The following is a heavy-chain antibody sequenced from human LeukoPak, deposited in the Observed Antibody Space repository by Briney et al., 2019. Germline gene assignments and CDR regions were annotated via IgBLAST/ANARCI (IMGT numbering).Heavy chain of an antibody. CDR1: GFTFSSYA. V-gene: IGHV3-30-3*01. CDR2: ISYDGSNK. D-gene: IGHD1-20*01. CDR3: ARSPITGTTGRFDY. J-gene: IGHJ4*02. Sequence: GGSLRLSCAASGFTFSSYAMHWVRQAPGKGLEWVAVISYDGSNKYYADSVKGRFTISRDNSKNTLYLQMNSLRAEDTAVYYCARSPITGTTGRFDYWGQGTLVTVSS.